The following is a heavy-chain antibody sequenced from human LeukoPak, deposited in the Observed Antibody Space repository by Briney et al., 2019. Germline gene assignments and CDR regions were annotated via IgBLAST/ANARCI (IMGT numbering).Heavy chain of an antibody. V-gene: IGHV3-48*04. J-gene: IGHJ4*02. CDR2: ISPSSTRI. Sequence: PGGSLRLSCAASGFTFSSYNMNWVRQAPGKGLEWVSYISPSSTRIDYAASVRGRFTISRDNAKSSLYLQVNSLRAEDTAVYYCARDAGHYGDYGGPEDYWGQGTLVTVSS. CDR3: ARDAGHYGDYGGPEDY. D-gene: IGHD4-17*01. CDR1: GFTFSSYN.